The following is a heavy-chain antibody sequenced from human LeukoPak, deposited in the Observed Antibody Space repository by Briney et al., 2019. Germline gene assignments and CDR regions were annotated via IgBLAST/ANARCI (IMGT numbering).Heavy chain of an antibody. V-gene: IGHV4-59*01. CDR3: ASSSSITMIVVPQAFDI. D-gene: IGHD3-22*01. Sequence: SETLSLTCTVSGGSSNNYYWTWIRQPPGKGLEWIGYIYSSGSTNYNPSLKSRVTLSVDTSKNQFSLKLSSVTAADTAMYYCASSSSITMIVVPQAFDIWGQGTMVTVSS. CDR2: IYSSGST. J-gene: IGHJ3*02. CDR1: GGSSNNYY.